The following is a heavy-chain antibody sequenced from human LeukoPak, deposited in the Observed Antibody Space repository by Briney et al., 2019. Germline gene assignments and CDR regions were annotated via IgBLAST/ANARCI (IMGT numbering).Heavy chain of an antibody. V-gene: IGHV4-30-2*03. D-gene: IGHD2-2*01. CDR2: IYKSGST. Sequence: SQTLSLTCAVSGGSISSGGHSWNWIRQPPGKGLECIGYIYKSGSTYYNPSLRSRVTVSVDTSKNQFSLKLSSVTAADTAVYYCARIPTNAVPAAHNGFDIWGQGTMLTVSS. CDR3: ARIPTNAVPAAHNGFDI. CDR1: GGSISSGGHS. J-gene: IGHJ3*02.